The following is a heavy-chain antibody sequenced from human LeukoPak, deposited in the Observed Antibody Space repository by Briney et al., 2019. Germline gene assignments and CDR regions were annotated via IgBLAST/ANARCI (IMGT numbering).Heavy chain of an antibody. CDR3: ARRCDTSSYYTYYFDY. Sequence: GASVKVSCKASGYTFTAYYIHWVRQAPGQGLEWMGWINPNSGGTNYALKFQGRVTMTRDTSISTAYMELSRLRSDDTALYFCARRCDTSSYYTYYFDYWGQGTLVTVSS. CDR2: INPNSGGT. V-gene: IGHV1-2*02. J-gene: IGHJ4*02. D-gene: IGHD3-22*01. CDR1: GYTFTAYY.